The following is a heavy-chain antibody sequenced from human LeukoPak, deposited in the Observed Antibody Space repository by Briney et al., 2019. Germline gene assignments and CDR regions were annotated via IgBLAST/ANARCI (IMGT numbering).Heavy chain of an antibody. D-gene: IGHD2-15*01. J-gene: IGHJ4*02. CDR1: GYSLTELS. Sequence: ASVKVSCKVSGYSLTELSMHWVRQAPGKGLEWMGGFDPDDGETPLFAQKFQGRVSMTEDTSTDTAYMELSSLSSEDTAVYYCATGTIYCSCCSDDYWGQGTLVTVSS. V-gene: IGHV1-24*01. CDR3: ATGTIYCSCCSDDY. CDR2: FDPDDGET.